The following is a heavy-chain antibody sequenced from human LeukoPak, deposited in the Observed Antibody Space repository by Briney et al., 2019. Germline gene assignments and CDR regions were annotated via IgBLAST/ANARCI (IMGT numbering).Heavy chain of an antibody. V-gene: IGHV3-21*01. CDR1: GFTFSSYS. CDR2: ISSSSIYI. CDR3: ARVLDYYYYMDV. Sequence: GGSLRLSCAASGFTFSSYSMSWVRQAPGKGLEWVSSISSSSIYIYYADSVKGRFTISRDNAKDSLYLQMNNLRAEDTAVYYCARVLDYYYYMDVWGKGTTVTISS. J-gene: IGHJ6*03.